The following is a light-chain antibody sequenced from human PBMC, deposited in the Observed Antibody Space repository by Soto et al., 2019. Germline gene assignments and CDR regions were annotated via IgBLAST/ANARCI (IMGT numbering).Light chain of an antibody. CDR3: QQYGSTPLT. V-gene: IGKV3-20*01. CDR2: DAS. Sequence: EIVLTQSPDTLSLSPGERATLSCRASQSVRSNYLAWYQQKPGQAPSFLIYDASSRATGIPDRFSGSGSGTDFTLTISRLEPEDFAVYYCQQYGSTPLTFGGGTKVDIK. CDR1: QSVRSNY. J-gene: IGKJ4*01.